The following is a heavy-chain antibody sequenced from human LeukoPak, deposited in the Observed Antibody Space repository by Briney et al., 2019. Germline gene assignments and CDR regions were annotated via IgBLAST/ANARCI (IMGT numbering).Heavy chain of an antibody. Sequence: GGSLRLSCAASGFTFSSYGMHWVRQAPGKGLEWVAVIWYDGSNKYYADSVKGRFTISRDNSKNTLYLQMNSLRAEDTAVYYCATGNYYDSSGYFDYWGQGTLVTVSS. J-gene: IGHJ4*02. CDR1: GFTFSSYG. D-gene: IGHD3-22*01. V-gene: IGHV3-33*01. CDR3: ATGNYYDSSGYFDY. CDR2: IWYDGSNK.